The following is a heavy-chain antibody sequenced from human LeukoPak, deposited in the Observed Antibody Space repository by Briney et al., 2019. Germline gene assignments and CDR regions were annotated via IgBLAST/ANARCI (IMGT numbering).Heavy chain of an antibody. J-gene: IGHJ5*02. D-gene: IGHD3-10*01. CDR1: GFTFGDYA. CDR3: TRDGYYYSS. V-gene: IGHV3-49*04. CDR2: IRSKAYGGTT. Sequence: SGGSLRLSCTASGFTFGDYAMSWVRQAPGKGLEWVGFIRSKAYGGTTEYAASVKGRFTISRDDSKSIAYLQMNSLKTEDTAVYYCTRDGYYYSSWGQGTLVTVSS.